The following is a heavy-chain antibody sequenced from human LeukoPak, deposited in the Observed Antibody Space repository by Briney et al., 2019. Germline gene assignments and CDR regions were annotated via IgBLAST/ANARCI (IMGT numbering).Heavy chain of an antibody. CDR1: GFTFSSYG. Sequence: GGSLRLSCAASGFTFSSYGMHWVRQAPGKGLEWVAVISYDESNKFYEDSVKGRFTISRDNSKNTLYLQMNSLRAEDTAVYYCAKGGGTGYSSSWFSNWGQGTLVTVSS. J-gene: IGHJ4*02. V-gene: IGHV3-30*18. CDR2: ISYDESNK. CDR3: AKGGGTGYSSSWFSN. D-gene: IGHD6-13*01.